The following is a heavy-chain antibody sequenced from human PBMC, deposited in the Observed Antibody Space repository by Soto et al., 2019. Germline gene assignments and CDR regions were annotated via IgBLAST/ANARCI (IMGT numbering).Heavy chain of an antibody. V-gene: IGHV4-30-2*01. D-gene: IGHD3-22*01. Sequence: PSETLSLTCAVSGGSSSSGGYSWSWIRQPPGKGLEWIGYIYHSGSTYYNPSLKSRVTISVDRSKNQFSLKLSSVTAADTAVYYCAIYDSSGSRGFQHWGQGTLVTVSS. CDR1: GGSSSSGGYS. CDR3: AIYDSSGSRGFQH. J-gene: IGHJ1*01. CDR2: IYHSGST.